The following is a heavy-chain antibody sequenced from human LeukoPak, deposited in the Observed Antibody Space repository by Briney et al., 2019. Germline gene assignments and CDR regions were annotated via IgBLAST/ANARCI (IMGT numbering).Heavy chain of an antibody. CDR3: ARDRSEMATTRTFDY. V-gene: IGHV1-69*05. D-gene: IGHD5-24*01. Sequence: SVKVSCKASGGTFSSYAISWVRQAPGQGLEWMGGIIPIFGTANYAQKFQGRVTITTDESTSTAYMELSSLRSEDTAVYYCARDRSEMATTRTFDYWGQGTRVTVSS. CDR1: GGTFSSYA. CDR2: IIPIFGTA. J-gene: IGHJ4*02.